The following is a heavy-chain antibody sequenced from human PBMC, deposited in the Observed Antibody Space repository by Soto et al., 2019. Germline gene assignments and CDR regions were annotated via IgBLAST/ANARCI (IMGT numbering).Heavy chain of an antibody. CDR1: GYPFTTYW. CDR2: IYPDDSDT. J-gene: IGHJ6*02. D-gene: IGHD2-8*01. V-gene: IGHV5-51*01. CDR3: ARQVYRHYGMDV. Sequence: GESLKISCQISGYPFTTYWIGWVRQMPGKGLEWMGTIYPDDSDTRYSPSFQGQVTISADKSISTAYLQWSSLKASDTAMYYCARQVYRHYGMDVWGQGTTVTVSS.